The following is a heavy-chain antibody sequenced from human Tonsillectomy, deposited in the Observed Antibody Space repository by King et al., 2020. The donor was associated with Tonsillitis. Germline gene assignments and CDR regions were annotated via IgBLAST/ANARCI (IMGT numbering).Heavy chain of an antibody. Sequence: VQLQQWGAGLLKPSETLSLTCAVYSGSFTGYYWSWIRQPPGKGLEWIGEINDSGSTNYNPSLKSRVTVSVDTSRNHFSLKLSSVTAADTAVYYCARGGTWPTKFDYWGQGTLVTVSS. J-gene: IGHJ4*02. CDR2: INDSGST. CDR3: ARGGTWPTKFDY. D-gene: IGHD1-1*01. V-gene: IGHV4-34*01. CDR1: SGSFTGYY.